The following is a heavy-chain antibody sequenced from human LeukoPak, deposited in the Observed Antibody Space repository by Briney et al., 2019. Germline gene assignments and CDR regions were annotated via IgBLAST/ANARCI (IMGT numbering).Heavy chain of an antibody. D-gene: IGHD2-15*01. CDR3: ARGYCSGGSCLTYFDY. Sequence: GGSLRLSCAASGFTFDDYGMSWVRHAPGKGLEWVSGINWNGGSTGYADSVKGRFTISRDNAKNSLYLQMNSLRAEDTALYYCARGYCSGGSCLTYFDYWGQGTLVTVSS. V-gene: IGHV3-20*04. J-gene: IGHJ4*02. CDR2: INWNGGST. CDR1: GFTFDDYG.